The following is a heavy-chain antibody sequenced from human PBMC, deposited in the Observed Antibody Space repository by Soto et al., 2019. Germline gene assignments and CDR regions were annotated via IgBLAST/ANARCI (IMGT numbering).Heavy chain of an antibody. V-gene: IGHV3-15*01. J-gene: IGHJ4*02. D-gene: IGHD6-19*01. CDR3: TTELSRSGWYEGGY. Sequence: EVQLVESGGGLVKPGGSLRLSCAASGFTFSNAWMSWVRQAPGKGLEWVGRIKSKTDGGTTDYAAPVKGRFTISRDDSKNTLYLQMNSLKTEDTAVYYCTTELSRSGWYEGGYWGQGTLVTVSS. CDR1: GFTFSNAW. CDR2: IKSKTDGGTT.